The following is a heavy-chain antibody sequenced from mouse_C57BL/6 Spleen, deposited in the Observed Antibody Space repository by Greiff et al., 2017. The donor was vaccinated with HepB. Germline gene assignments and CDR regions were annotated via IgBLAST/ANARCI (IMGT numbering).Heavy chain of an antibody. CDR3: ARHSDYYGRNAMDY. CDR1: GFSLTSYG. Sequence: VMLVESGPGLVAPSQSLSITCTVSGFSLTSYGVHWVRQPPGKGLEWLVVIWSDGSTTYNSALKSRLSISKDNSKSQVFLKMNSLQTDDTAMYYCARHSDYYGRNAMDYWGQGTSVTVSS. D-gene: IGHD1-1*01. V-gene: IGHV2-6-1*01. J-gene: IGHJ4*01. CDR2: IWSDGST.